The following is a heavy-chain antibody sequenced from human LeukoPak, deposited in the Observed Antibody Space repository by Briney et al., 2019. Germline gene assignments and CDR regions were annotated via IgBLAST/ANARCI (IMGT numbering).Heavy chain of an antibody. CDR3: ARDPRGAWYFDL. CDR1: GITLSSHA. CDR2: FTGGGTT. V-gene: IGHV3-23*01. D-gene: IGHD3-10*01. J-gene: IGHJ2*01. Sequence: GGSLGLSCAASGITLSSHAMDWVRQAPGKGLEWVSAFTGGGTTYYADSVKGRFTVSRDNSKNTLYLQMNSLRAEDTAIYYCARDPRGAWYFDLWGRGTLVTVSS.